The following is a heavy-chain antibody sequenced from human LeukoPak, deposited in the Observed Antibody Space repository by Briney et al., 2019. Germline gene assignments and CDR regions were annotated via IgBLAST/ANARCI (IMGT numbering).Heavy chain of an antibody. V-gene: IGHV3-33*08. J-gene: IGHJ6*02. CDR1: GFTFSSYA. Sequence: PGGSLRLSCAASGFTFSSYAMSWVRQAPGKGLEWVAVIWYDGSNKYYADSVKGRFTISRDNSKNTLYLQMDSLRAEDTAVYYCARAEYSSFAYGMDVWGQGTTVTVSS. D-gene: IGHD6-6*01. CDR3: ARAEYSSFAYGMDV. CDR2: IWYDGSNK.